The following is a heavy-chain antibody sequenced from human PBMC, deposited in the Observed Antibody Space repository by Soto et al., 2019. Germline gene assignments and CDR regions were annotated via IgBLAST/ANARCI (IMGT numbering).Heavy chain of an antibody. J-gene: IGHJ5*02. CDR1: GFTFSSYW. D-gene: IGHD3-16*01. Sequence: EVQLVESGGGLVQPGGSLRLSCAASGFTFSSYWRYWVRQAPGKGLVWVSRINMDGSSTTYADSVKGRFTISRDNAKNTLYLQMNSLRAEDTAVDYCARDGGGGRFDPWGQGTLVTVSS. V-gene: IGHV3-74*01. CDR3: ARDGGGGRFDP. CDR2: INMDGSST.